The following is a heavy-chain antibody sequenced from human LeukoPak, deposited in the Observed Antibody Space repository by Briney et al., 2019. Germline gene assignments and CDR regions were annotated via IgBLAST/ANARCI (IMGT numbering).Heavy chain of an antibody. D-gene: IGHD4-23*01. CDR1: GYTFTSYA. V-gene: IGHV1-3*01. Sequence: ASVKVSCKASGYTFTSYAMHWVRQAPGQRLEWMGWINAGNGNTKYSQKFQGRVTITRDTSASTAYMELSSLRSEDTAVYYCAFYGVNSNGMNFWGQGTTVTASS. J-gene: IGHJ6*02. CDR3: AFYGVNSNGMNF. CDR2: INAGNGNT.